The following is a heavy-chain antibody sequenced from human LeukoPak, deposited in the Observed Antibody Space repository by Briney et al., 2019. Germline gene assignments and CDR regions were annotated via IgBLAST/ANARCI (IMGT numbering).Heavy chain of an antibody. Sequence: SETLSLTCAVYGGSFSNYYWSWIRQPPGKGLEWIAEINHSGTTNYIPSLKSRVTISVDTSKNQFSLKLNSVTAADTAVYYCAIDQLGNNYWGQGTLVTVSS. CDR3: AIDQLGNNY. V-gene: IGHV4-34*01. D-gene: IGHD1-1*01. CDR2: INHSGTT. CDR1: GGSFSNYY. J-gene: IGHJ4*02.